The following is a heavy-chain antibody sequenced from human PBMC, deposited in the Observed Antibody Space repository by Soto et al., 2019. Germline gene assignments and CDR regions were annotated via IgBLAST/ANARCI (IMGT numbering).Heavy chain of an antibody. CDR1: SGSISNDNW. CDR3: GNNPYYSLGV. CDR2: IYRSGST. D-gene: IGHD1-1*01. V-gene: IGHV4-4*02. J-gene: IGHJ6*02. Sequence: QVQLQESGPGLVKPSGTLSLTCAVSSGSISNDNWWNWVRQPPGKGLEWIGEIYRSGSTNYNPSPKGRVTISLDKAPNQFSPQFNSVDGGGNGLYFCGNNPYYSLGVWGQGTTVTVSS.